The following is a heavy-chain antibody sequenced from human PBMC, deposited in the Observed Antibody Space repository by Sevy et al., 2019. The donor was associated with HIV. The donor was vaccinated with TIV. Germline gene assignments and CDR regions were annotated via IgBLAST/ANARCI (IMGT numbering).Heavy chain of an antibody. V-gene: IGHV3-43*01. J-gene: IGHJ4*02. D-gene: IGHD6-13*01. Sequence: GGSLRLSCAASGFTIDDYAMHWVRQAPGKGLEWVSLIYWDGGSTYYADSVKGRFTISRDNSKNSLYLQMNSLRTEDTALYYCAKARGITAADYFDYWGQGTLVTVSS. CDR1: GFTIDDYA. CDR2: IYWDGGST. CDR3: AKARGITAADYFDY.